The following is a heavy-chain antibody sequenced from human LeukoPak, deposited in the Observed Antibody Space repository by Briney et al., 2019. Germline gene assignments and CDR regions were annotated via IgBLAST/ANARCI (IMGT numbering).Heavy chain of an antibody. CDR3: ARHEGGSYDSSGYCFDY. CDR1: GGSISSSSYY. V-gene: IGHV4-39*01. J-gene: IGHJ4*02. Sequence: ASETLSLTCTVSGGSISSSSYYWGWIRQPPGKGLEWIGRIYYSGSTYYNPSLKSRVTISVDTSKNQFSLKLSSVTAADTAVYYCARHEGGSYDSSGYCFDYWGQGTLVTVSS. D-gene: IGHD3-22*01. CDR2: IYYSGST.